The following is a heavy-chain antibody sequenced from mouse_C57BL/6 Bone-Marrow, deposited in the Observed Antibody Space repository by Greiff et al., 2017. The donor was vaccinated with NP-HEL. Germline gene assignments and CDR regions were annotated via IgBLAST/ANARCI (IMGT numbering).Heavy chain of an antibody. D-gene: IGHD2-10*01. Sequence: EVHLVESGGGLVQPGGSLSLSCAASGFTFTDYYMSWVRQPPGKALEWLGFIRNKANGYTTEYSASVKGRFTISRDNSQSILYLQMNALRAEDSATYYCARSPYYGNYWYAMDDWGQGTSVTVSS. CDR2: IRNKANGYTT. CDR1: GFTFTDYY. J-gene: IGHJ4*01. CDR3: ARSPYYGNYWYAMDD. V-gene: IGHV7-3*01.